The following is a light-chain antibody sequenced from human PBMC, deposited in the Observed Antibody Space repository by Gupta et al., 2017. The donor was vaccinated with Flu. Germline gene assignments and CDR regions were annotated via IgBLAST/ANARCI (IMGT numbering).Light chain of an antibody. V-gene: IGLV6-57*01. CDR3: QSYDSDNRVV. CDR1: SGSIASNF. J-gene: IGLJ2*01. CDR2: EDN. Sequence: KFMLPQPHSVSESPGKTVSISCARNSGSIASNFVQWYHQRPGSSPITVIFEDNRRPSGVPDRFSGSIDRSSNAAPLTISGLKTEDEGDYYCQSYDSDNRVVFGGGTKLTVL.